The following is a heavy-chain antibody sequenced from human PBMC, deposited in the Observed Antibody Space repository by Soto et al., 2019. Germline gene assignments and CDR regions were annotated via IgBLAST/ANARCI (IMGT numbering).Heavy chain of an antibody. CDR2: IWYDGSNK. Sequence: QVQLVESGGGVVQPGRSLRLSCAASGFTFSSYGMHWVRQAPGKGLEWVAVIWYDGSNKYYADSVKGRFTISRDNSKNTLYLQMNSLKAEDTAVYYCARDGSYYVSSGYPDYWRQGTLVTVSS. CDR1: GFTFSSYG. D-gene: IGHD3-22*01. J-gene: IGHJ4*02. V-gene: IGHV3-33*01. CDR3: ARDGSYYVSSGYPDY.